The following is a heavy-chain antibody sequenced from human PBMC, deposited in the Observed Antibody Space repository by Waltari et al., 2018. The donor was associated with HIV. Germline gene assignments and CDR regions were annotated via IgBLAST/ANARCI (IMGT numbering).Heavy chain of an antibody. CDR2: ISHTGVTT. CDR1: GGSISSNYYF. J-gene: IGHJ2*01. D-gene: IGHD3-10*01. Sequence: QSQLQESDPGLVKPSETLSLTCTVSGGSISSNYYFWAWVRQPPGKGLEWIGTISHTGVTTYYHPSLKSRVIISVDTSKDQSSLKLSSMTATDTAVYYCARQRGSGLWYFDLWGRGTLVSVSS. V-gene: IGHV4-39*01. CDR3: ARQRGSGLWYFDL.